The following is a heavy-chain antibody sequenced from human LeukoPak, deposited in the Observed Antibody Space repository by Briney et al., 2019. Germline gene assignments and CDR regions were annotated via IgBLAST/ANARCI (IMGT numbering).Heavy chain of an antibody. V-gene: IGHV4-38-2*02. CDR1: GYSISSGYY. CDR3: ARGGGSYTAG. CDR2: IYHSGST. D-gene: IGHD1-26*01. Sequence: SETLSLTCTVSGYSISSGYYWGWIRQPPGKGLEWIGSIYHSGSTYYNPSLKSRVTISVDTSKNQFSLKLSSVTAADTAVYYCARGGGSYTAGWGQGTLVTVSS. J-gene: IGHJ4*02.